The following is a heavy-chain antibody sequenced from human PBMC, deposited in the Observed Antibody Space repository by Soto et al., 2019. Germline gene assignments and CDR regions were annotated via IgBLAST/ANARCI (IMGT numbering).Heavy chain of an antibody. V-gene: IGHV4-61*01. Sequence: PSETLSLTCTVSGGSVSSGSYYWSWIRQPPGKGLEWIGYIYYSGSTNYNPSLKSRVTISVGTSKNQFSLKLSSVTAADTAVYYCARTNVLRYFDWSRYYFDYWGQGTLVTVSS. CDR2: IYYSGST. D-gene: IGHD3-9*01. CDR3: ARTNVLRYFDWSRYYFDY. CDR1: GGSVSSGSYY. J-gene: IGHJ4*02.